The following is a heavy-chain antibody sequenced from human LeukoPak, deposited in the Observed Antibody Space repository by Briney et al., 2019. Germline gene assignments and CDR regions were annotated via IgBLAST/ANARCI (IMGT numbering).Heavy chain of an antibody. Sequence: PGGSLRLSCAASGFTFSSYGMHWVRQAPGKGLEWVAFIRYDGSNKYYAESVKGRFTISRDNSKNTLYLQMNSLRAEDTAVYYCAKGGGQLVLSAVFDYWGQGTLVTVSS. J-gene: IGHJ4*02. CDR2: IRYDGSNK. V-gene: IGHV3-30*02. CDR3: AKGGGQLVLSAVFDY. CDR1: GFTFSSYG. D-gene: IGHD6-6*01.